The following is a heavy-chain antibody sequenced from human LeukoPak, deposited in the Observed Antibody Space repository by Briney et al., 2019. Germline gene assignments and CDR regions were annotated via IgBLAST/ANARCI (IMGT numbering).Heavy chain of an antibody. J-gene: IGHJ4*02. CDR3: ARYSSGWYALDY. CDR2: MNPNSGNT. D-gene: IGHD6-19*01. V-gene: IGHV1-8*01. Sequence: ASVKVSCKASGYTFTSYDINWVRQATGQGLEWMGWMNPNSGNTGYAQKFQGRVTMTRNTSISTAYMELSSLRSEDTAVYYCARYSSGWYALDYWGQGTLVTVSS. CDR1: GYTFTSYD.